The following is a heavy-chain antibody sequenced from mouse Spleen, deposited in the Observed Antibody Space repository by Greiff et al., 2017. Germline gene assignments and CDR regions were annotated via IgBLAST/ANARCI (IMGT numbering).Heavy chain of an antibody. J-gene: IGHJ2*01. D-gene: IGHD4-1*02. Sequence: VHVKQSGAELVRPGASVKLSCTASGFNIKDDYMHWVKQRPEQGLEWIGWIDPENGDTEYASKFQGKATITADTSSNTAYLQLSSLTSEDTAVYYCTTSNWDAGYFDYWGQGTTLTVSS. CDR1: GFNIKDDY. CDR2: IDPENGDT. CDR3: TTSNWDAGYFDY. V-gene: IGHV14-4*01.